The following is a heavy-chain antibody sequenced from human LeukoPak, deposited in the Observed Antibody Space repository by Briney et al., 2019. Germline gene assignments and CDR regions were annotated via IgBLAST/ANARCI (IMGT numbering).Heavy chain of an antibody. Sequence: SGGSLRLSCAASGFTFSSYGMHWVRQAPGKGLEWVANINRDGGETYCVDSVEGRLTISRDNAKNSLSLQMDSLRAEDTAVYYCARGSSNGFDVWGQGTMVTVSA. CDR3: ARGSSNGFDV. CDR2: INRDGGET. J-gene: IGHJ3*01. D-gene: IGHD3-10*01. V-gene: IGHV3-7*05. CDR1: GFTFSSYG.